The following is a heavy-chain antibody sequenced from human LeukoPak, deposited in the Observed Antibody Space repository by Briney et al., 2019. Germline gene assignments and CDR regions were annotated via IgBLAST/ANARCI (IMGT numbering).Heavy chain of an antibody. V-gene: IGHV4-39*01. CDR2: IYYSGST. D-gene: IGHD3-10*01. Sequence: PSETLSLTCTVSGVSISSSSYYWGWIRQPPGKGLEWIGSIYYSGSTYYNPSLKSRVTISVDTSKNQFSLKLSSVTAADTAVYYCARMPSITRGYFDYWGQGTLVTVSS. CDR3: ARMPSITRGYFDY. J-gene: IGHJ4*02. CDR1: GVSISSSSYY.